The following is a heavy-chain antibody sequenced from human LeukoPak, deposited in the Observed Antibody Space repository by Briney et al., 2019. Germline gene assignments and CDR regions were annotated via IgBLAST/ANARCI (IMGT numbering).Heavy chain of an antibody. CDR1: GFSFSSYY. V-gene: IGHV3-7*03. J-gene: IGHJ6*02. D-gene: IGHD6-19*01. CDR2: INPDGSER. CDR3: TRDLAAVPGPRMDV. Sequence: GGSLRLSCAASGFSFSSYYMSWVRQAPGKGLEWVGLINPDGSERYYVDSVKRRSPPSRDNAKNSPYLQMDSLRDDDTAMYFCTRDLAAVPGPRMDVWGQGTTVTVSS.